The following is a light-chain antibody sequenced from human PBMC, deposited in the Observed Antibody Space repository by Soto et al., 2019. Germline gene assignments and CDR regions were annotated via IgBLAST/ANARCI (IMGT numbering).Light chain of an antibody. J-gene: IGLJ2*01. Sequence: SYELTQPPSVSVSPGQTASITCSGDQLGDKYAPWYQQKPGQSPVLVIYQDIRRPSGIPERFSGSSSGNTATLTISGTQAMDEADDYCQAWDINTMVFGGGTKLTVL. V-gene: IGLV3-1*01. CDR2: QDI. CDR3: QAWDINTMV. CDR1: QLGDKY.